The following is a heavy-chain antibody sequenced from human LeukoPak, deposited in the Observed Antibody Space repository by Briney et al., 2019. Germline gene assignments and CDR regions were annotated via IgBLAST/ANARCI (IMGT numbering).Heavy chain of an antibody. D-gene: IGHD7-27*01. Sequence: PSETLSLTCTVSGGSISSYYWSWIRQPPGKGLEWIGYIYYSGSTNYNPSLKSRVTISVDTSKNQFSLKLSSVTAADTAVYYCARFSPRAMGNFLDFWGQGTLVTVSS. CDR3: ARFSPRAMGNFLDF. J-gene: IGHJ4*02. CDR2: IYYSGST. V-gene: IGHV4-59*12. CDR1: GGSISSYY.